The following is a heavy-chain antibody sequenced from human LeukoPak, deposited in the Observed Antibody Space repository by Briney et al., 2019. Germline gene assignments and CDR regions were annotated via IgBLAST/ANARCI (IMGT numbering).Heavy chain of an antibody. Sequence: GESLKISCKGAGYSFTSYWIGWVRQMPGKSVEWMGIIYPGNYDTRYSSSFQGQVTISADKYISTAYLQWSSLKASDNAMDYCARLVGDSSGYKQGFDYWGQGTLVTVSS. D-gene: IGHD3-22*01. CDR1: GYSFTSYW. V-gene: IGHV5-51*01. CDR2: IYPGNYDT. CDR3: ARLVGDSSGYKQGFDY. J-gene: IGHJ4*02.